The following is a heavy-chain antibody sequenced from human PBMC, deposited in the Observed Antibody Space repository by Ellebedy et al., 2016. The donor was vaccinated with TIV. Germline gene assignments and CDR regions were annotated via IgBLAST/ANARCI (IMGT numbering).Heavy chain of an antibody. D-gene: IGHD3-22*01. Sequence: GGSLRLSCAASGFTFSSHAISWVRQTPGKGLEWVSGISAGGDSTYYVDSVKGRFTISRDNSKQTLYLQMNSLRAEDTAVYYCVKLDSSGFYYGRLDYWGQGTLVTASS. CDR3: VKLDSSGFYYGRLDY. V-gene: IGHV3-23*01. J-gene: IGHJ4*02. CDR2: ISAGGDST. CDR1: GFTFSSHA.